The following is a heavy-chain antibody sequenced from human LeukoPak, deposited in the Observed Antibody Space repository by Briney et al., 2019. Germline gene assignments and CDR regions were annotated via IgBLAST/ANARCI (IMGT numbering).Heavy chain of an antibody. J-gene: IGHJ4*02. D-gene: IGHD3-3*01. Sequence: PGGSLRLSCAASGFTFSSYRMNWVRQAPGKGLEWVSYISSSSSTIYYADSVKGRFTISRDNAKNSLYLQMNSLRAEDTAVYYCMRRVDTYYNFWRGYLDYWGQGILVTVSS. CDR2: ISSSSSTI. CDR1: GFTFSSYR. V-gene: IGHV3-48*01. CDR3: MRRVDTYYNFWRGYLDY.